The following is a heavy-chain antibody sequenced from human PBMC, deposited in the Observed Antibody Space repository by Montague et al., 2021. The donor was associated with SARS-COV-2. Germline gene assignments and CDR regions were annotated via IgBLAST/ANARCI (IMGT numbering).Heavy chain of an antibody. CDR1: GGSFSTYD. CDR2: VFLSGNI. J-gene: IGHJ4*02. Sequence: SETLSLTCTVSGGSFSTYDWTWIRQPPNKGLEWIGNVFLSGNINRYPSLKSRVSMSVDTSKNQFFLVLNSVTPADTAVYYCARAQPRTMEFWGQGTLVTVSS. V-gene: IGHV4-59*01. CDR3: ARAQPRTMEF. D-gene: IGHD1-14*01.